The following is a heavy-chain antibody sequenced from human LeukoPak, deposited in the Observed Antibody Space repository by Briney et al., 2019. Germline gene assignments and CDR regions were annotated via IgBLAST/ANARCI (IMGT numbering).Heavy chain of an antibody. D-gene: IGHD6-19*01. CDR2: FYYSGSI. V-gene: IGHV4-61*05. J-gene: IGHJ4*02. CDR3: ARAQWLLDGYYFDY. Sequence: PSETLSLTCSVSGGSISISSSYWTWIRQPPGEGLEWIGYFYYSGSINYSPSLRSRVTISGDTSKNQFSLKLTFVTAADTAVYYCARAQWLLDGYYFDYWGQGALVTVSS. CDR1: GGSISISSSY.